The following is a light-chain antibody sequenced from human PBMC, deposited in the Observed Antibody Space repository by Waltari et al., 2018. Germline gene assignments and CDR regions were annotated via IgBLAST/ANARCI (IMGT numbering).Light chain of an antibody. CDR1: SRDVGRYDL. V-gene: IGLV2-23*02. Sequence: QSALTQPASVSGSPGQSITISCTGTSRDVGRYDLVSWYQQHPGRAPKLVIFEVSKRPSGVSNRFSGSKSGNTASLTISGLQAEDEADYYCCSYGGSRSVFGSGTKVTVL. CDR2: EVS. CDR3: CSYGGSRSV. J-gene: IGLJ1*01.